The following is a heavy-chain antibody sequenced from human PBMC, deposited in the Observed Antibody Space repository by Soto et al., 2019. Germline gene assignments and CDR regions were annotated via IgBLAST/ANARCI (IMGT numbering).Heavy chain of an antibody. CDR2: IYYSGST. D-gene: IGHD3-22*01. CDR1: GGSISSGGYY. CDR3: ARGHRLSNQYYDSSGSYGMDV. J-gene: IGHJ6*02. V-gene: IGHV4-31*03. Sequence: QVQLQESGPGLVKPSQTLSLTCTVSGGSISSGGYYWSWIRQHPGKGLEWIGYIYYSGSTYYNPSLKSRVTISVDTSKNQFSLKLSSVTAADTAVYYCARGHRLSNQYYDSSGSYGMDVWGQGTTVTVSS.